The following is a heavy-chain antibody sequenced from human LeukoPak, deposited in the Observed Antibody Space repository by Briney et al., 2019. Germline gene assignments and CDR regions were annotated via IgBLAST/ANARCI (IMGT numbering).Heavy chain of an antibody. CDR3: ARDLMSGAPGEDY. V-gene: IGHV3-7*01. CDR1: GFSFSNYW. D-gene: IGHD1-26*01. Sequence: PGGSLRLSCAASGFSFSNYWMSWVRQAPGKGLEWVANIKQDGSDKIYVDSVKGRFTISRDNPKSSLYLQMNSLRAEDTAVYYCARDLMSGAPGEDYWGQGTLVTVSS. CDR2: IKQDGSDK. J-gene: IGHJ4*02.